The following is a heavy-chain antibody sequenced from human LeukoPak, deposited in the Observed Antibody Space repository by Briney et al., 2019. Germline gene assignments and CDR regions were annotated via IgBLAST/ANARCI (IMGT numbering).Heavy chain of an antibody. CDR2: SSSSSSYI. J-gene: IGHJ4*02. CDR3: ARGASSSWYMADFDY. Sequence: GGSLRLSCAASGFTFSSYSMNWVRQAPGKGLEWVSSSSSSSSYIYYADSVKGRFTISRDNAKNSLYLQMNSLRAEDTAVYYCARGASSSWYMADFDYWGQGTLVTVSS. V-gene: IGHV3-21*01. D-gene: IGHD6-13*01. CDR1: GFTFSSYS.